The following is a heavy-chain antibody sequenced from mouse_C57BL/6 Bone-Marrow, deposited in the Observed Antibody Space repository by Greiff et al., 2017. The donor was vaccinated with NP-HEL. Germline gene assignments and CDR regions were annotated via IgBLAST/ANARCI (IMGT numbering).Heavy chain of an antibody. CDR1: GYSITSGYY. CDR2: ISYDGSN. V-gene: IGHV3-6*01. Sequence: EVQLQQSGPGLVKPSQSLSLTCSVTGYSITSGYYWNWIRQFPGNKLEWMGYISYDGSNNYNPSLKNRISITRDTSKNQFFLKLNSVTTEDTATYDCAGYSTAYWGQGTLVTVSA. D-gene: IGHD2-5*01. J-gene: IGHJ3*01. CDR3: AGYSTAY.